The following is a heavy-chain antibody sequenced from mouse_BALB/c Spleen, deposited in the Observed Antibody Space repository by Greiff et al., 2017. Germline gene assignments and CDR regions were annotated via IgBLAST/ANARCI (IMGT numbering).Heavy chain of an antibody. CDR1: GYAFTNYL. J-gene: IGHJ2*01. CDR2: INPGSGGT. CDR3: ARLGYSFDY. D-gene: IGHD3-2*02. V-gene: IGHV1-54*01. Sequence: VQLQQSGAELVRPGTSVKVSCKASGYAFTNYLIEWVKQRPGQGLEWIGVINPGSGGTNYNEKFKGKATLTADKSSSTAYMQLSSLTSEDSAVYFCARLGYSFDYWGQGTTLTVSS.